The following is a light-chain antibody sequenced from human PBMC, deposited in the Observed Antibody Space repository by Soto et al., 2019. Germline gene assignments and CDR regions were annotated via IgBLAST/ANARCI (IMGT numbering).Light chain of an antibody. V-gene: IGKV3-11*01. CDR2: DAS. CDR3: QQRSNWPGT. Sequence: DIVMTQSQDTLSLSPCERAALYCRAGQNIVTYLAWYQQKPGQVPRLLIYDASKRATGIPARFSGSGSGTDFTLTISSLEPEDFAVYYCQQRSNWPGTFGQGTRLEIK. CDR1: QNIVTY. J-gene: IGKJ5*01.